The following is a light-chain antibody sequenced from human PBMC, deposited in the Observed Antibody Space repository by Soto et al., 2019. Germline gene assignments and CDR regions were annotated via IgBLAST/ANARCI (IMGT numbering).Light chain of an antibody. CDR1: QSVSSN. J-gene: IGKJ1*01. Sequence: EIVMTQSPATLSVSPGERATLSCRASQSVSSNLAWYQQKPGQAPRLLIYGASIRATGIPDRFSGSGSGTDFPLTISRLEPEDFAVYYCQQYGSSGTFGQGTKVDIK. V-gene: IGKV3-20*01. CDR2: GAS. CDR3: QQYGSSGT.